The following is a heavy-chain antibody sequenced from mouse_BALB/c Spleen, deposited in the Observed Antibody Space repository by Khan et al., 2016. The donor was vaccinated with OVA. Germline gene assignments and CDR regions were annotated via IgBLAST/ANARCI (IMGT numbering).Heavy chain of an antibody. Sequence: EVQLQESGPGLVKPSHSLSLTCTVTGYSITSDYAWNWIRQFPGNKLEWMSYISFSGSASYNPSLTSRISITRDTSKNQLFLQLNSVTTEDTATXYCATLYYYGSSWFTYWGQGTLVTVSA. CDR3: ATLYYYGSSWFTY. J-gene: IGHJ3*01. V-gene: IGHV3-2*02. D-gene: IGHD1-1*01. CDR2: ISFSGSA. CDR1: GYSITSDYA.